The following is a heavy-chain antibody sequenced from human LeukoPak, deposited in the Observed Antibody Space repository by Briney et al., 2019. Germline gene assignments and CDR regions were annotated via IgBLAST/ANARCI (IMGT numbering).Heavy chain of an antibody. V-gene: IGHV3-66*01. J-gene: IGHJ4*02. CDR2: IYSGGST. CDR3: ASSLPLSVAATQWSFDY. D-gene: IGHD2-15*01. Sequence: GGSLRLSCAASGFTVSSNYMSWVRQAPGKGLEWVSVIYSGGSTYYADSVKGRFTISRDNSKNTLYLQMNSLRAEDTAVYYCASSLPLSVAATQWSFDYWGQGTLVTVSS. CDR1: GFTVSSNY.